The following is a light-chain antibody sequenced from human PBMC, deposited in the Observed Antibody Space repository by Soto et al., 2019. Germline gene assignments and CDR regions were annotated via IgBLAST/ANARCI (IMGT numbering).Light chain of an antibody. CDR1: SSDVGGYNY. J-gene: IGLJ3*02. CDR2: EVS. CDR3: SSYTSSSTLM. Sequence: QSALTKPASVSGSPGQSITISCTGTSSDVGGYNYVSWYQQHPGKAPKLMIYEVSNRPSGVSNRFSGSKSGNTASLTISGLQSEDEADYYCSSYTSSSTLMFGGGTKVTVL. V-gene: IGLV2-14*01.